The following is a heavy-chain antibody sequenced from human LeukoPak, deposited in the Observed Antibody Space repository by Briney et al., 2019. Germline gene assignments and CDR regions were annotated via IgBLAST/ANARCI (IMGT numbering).Heavy chain of an antibody. V-gene: IGHV4-38-2*02. CDR1: GYSISSDYY. CDR2: IYHSGST. J-gene: IGHJ4*02. CDR3: ARAIEVGAKTPFDY. D-gene: IGHD1-26*01. Sequence: SETLSLTCTVSGYSISSDYYWGWVRQPPGKGLEWIGSIYHSGSTYYNPSLKSRVTISVDTSKNQFSLKLTSVTAADTAVYYCARAIEVGAKTPFDYWGQGTLVTVSS.